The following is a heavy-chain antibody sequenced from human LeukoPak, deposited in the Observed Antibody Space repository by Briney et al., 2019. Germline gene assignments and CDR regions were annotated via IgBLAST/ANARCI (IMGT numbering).Heavy chain of an antibody. CDR1: GGSISSSSYY. J-gene: IGHJ4*02. CDR2: IYYSGST. CDR3: ARATMVRGVIIRGFDY. D-gene: IGHD3-10*01. Sequence: SETLSLTCTVSGGSISSSSYYWGWIRQPPGKGLEWIGSIYYSGSTYYNPSLKSRVTISVDTSKNQFSLKLCSVTAADTAVYYCARATMVRGVIIRGFDYWGQGTLVTVSS. V-gene: IGHV4-39*07.